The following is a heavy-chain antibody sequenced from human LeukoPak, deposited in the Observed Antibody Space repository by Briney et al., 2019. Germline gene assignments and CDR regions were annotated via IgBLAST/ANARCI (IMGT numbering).Heavy chain of an antibody. J-gene: IGHJ4*02. CDR2: IYPGDSDT. CDR3: ARSSAYATYYYDSSGYYNFDY. D-gene: IGHD3-22*01. V-gene: IGHV5-51*01. CDR1: GYSFTSYW. Sequence: GESLKISCKGSGYSFTSYWIGWVRQMPGKGLEWMGIIYPGDSDTRYSPSFQGQVTISADKSISTAYLQWSSLKASDTAMYYCARSSAYATYYYDSSGYYNFDYWGQGTLVTVSS.